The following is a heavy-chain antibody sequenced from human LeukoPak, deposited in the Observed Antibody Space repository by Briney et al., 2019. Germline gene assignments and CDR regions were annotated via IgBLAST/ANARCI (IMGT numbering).Heavy chain of an antibody. CDR1: GVTFSSYA. V-gene: IGHV3-23*01. D-gene: IGHD2-8*01. CDR3: AKVALMGLYAYYMDV. CDR2: ISGSGGST. Sequence: GGSLRLSCAASGVTFSSYAMSWVRQAPGKGLEWGSAISGSGGSTYYADSVKGRFTISRDNSKNTLYLQMNSLGAEDTAVYYCAKVALMGLYAYYMDVWGKGTTVTVSS. J-gene: IGHJ6*03.